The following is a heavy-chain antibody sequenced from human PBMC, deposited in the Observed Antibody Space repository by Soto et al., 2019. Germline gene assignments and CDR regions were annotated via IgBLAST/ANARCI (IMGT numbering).Heavy chain of an antibody. CDR1: GFTFSSYG. CDR2: ISYDGSNK. J-gene: IGHJ4*02. CDR3: AKHLSPLLDPYDSSGYYIDY. D-gene: IGHD3-22*01. Sequence: QVQLVESGGGVVQPGRSLRLSCAASGFTFSSYGMHWVRQAPGKGLEWVAVISYDGSNKYYADSVKGRFTISRDNSKNTLYLQMNSLRAEDTAVYYCAKHLSPLLDPYDSSGYYIDYWGQGTLVTVSS. V-gene: IGHV3-30*18.